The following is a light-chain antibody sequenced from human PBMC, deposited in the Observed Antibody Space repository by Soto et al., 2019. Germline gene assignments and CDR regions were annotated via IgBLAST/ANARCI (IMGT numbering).Light chain of an antibody. CDR2: GAS. CDR3: QHYGTAPPRYT. CDR1: HSISTN. V-gene: IGKV3-15*01. Sequence: EIIMTQSPATLSVSPGEGATLSCRTSHSISTNLAWYQHKRGQSPRLLVYGASTRATGVPARFSGSGSGAEFTLSISSLQSEDFAVYYCQHYGTAPPRYTFGQGTKLEIK. J-gene: IGKJ2*01.